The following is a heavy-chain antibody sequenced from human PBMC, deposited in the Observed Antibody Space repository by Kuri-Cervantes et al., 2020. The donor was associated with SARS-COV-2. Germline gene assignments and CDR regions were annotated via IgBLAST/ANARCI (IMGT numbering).Heavy chain of an antibody. CDR2: ISSSGSTI. V-gene: IGHV3-11*04. CDR1: GFTFSDYY. J-gene: IGHJ5*02. Sequence: GGSLRLSCAASGFTFSDYYMSWIRQAPGKGLEWVSYISSSGSTIYYADSVKGRFTISRDNAKNSLYLQMNSLRAEDTAVYYCARSRIAARTNWFDPWGQGTLVTVSS. CDR3: ARSRIAARTNWFDP. D-gene: IGHD6-13*01.